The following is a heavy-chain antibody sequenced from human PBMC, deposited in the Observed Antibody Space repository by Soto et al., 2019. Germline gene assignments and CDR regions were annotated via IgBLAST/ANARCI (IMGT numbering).Heavy chain of an antibody. CDR1: GFTFTSSA. D-gene: IGHD3-9*01. CDR2: IVVGSGNT. Sequence: SVKVSCKASGFTFTSSAMQWVRQARGQRLEWIGWIVVGSGNTNYAQKFQERVTITRDMSTSTAYMELSSLRSEDTAVYYCAADPNIRYFDWLNFDYWGQGTLVTVSS. J-gene: IGHJ4*02. V-gene: IGHV1-58*02. CDR3: AADPNIRYFDWLNFDY.